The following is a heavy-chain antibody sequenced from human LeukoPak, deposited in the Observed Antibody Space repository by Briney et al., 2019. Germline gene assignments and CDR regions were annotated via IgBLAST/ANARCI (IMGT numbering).Heavy chain of an antibody. CDR1: GGTFSSYA. CDR3: ARGAPSFYSSFDP. J-gene: IGHJ5*02. Sequence: ASVKVSRKASGGTFSSYAISWVRQAPGQGLEWMGIINPSGGSTNYAQKFQGRVTLTRDTSTSTVYMELSSLRSEDTAVYYCARGAPSFYSSFDPWGQGTLVTVSS. D-gene: IGHD3-10*01. V-gene: IGHV1-46*01. CDR2: INPSGGST.